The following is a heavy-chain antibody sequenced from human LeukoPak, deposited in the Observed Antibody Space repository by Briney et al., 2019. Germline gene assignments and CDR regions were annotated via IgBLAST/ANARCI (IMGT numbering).Heavy chain of an antibody. Sequence: SETLSLTCTVSGGSISSSSYYWGWIRQPPGKGLEWIGSIYYSGSTYYNPSLKSRVTISVDTSKNQFSLKLSSVTAADTAVYYCARDGTRWEPHYWGQGTLVTVSS. CDR2: IYYSGST. J-gene: IGHJ4*02. CDR3: ARDGTRWEPHY. D-gene: IGHD1-26*01. V-gene: IGHV4-39*07. CDR1: GGSISSSSYY.